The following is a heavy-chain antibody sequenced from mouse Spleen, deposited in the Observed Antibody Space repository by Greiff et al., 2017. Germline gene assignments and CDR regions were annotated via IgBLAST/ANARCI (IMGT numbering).Heavy chain of an antibody. Sequence: QVQLQQPGAELVRPGSSVKLSCKASGYTFTSYWMHWVKQRPIQGLEWIGNIDPSDSETHYNQKFKDKATLTVDKSSSTAYMQLSSLTSEDSAVYYCARGDPRDYFDYWGQGTTLTVSS. V-gene: IGHV1-52*01. CDR3: ARGDPRDYFDY. CDR2: IDPSDSET. D-gene: IGHD3-3*01. CDR1: GYTFTSYW. J-gene: IGHJ2*01.